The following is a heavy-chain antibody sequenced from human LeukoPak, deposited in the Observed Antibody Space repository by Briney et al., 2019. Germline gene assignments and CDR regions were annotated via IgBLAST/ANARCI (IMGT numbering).Heavy chain of an antibody. D-gene: IGHD3-9*01. Sequence: SETLSLTCTVSGGSISSYYWSWIRQPPGKGLEWIGYIYYSGSTNYNPSLKSRVTISVDTSKNQFSLKLSSVTAADTAVYYCARAYDILTYGMDVWSQGTTVTVSS. V-gene: IGHV4-59*01. J-gene: IGHJ6*02. CDR3: ARAYDILTYGMDV. CDR2: IYYSGST. CDR1: GGSISSYY.